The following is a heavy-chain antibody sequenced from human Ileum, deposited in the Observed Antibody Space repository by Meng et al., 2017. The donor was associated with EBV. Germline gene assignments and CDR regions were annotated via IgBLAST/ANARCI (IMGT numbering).Heavy chain of an antibody. CDR2: INHLGYT. CDR3: ASSFLTGFQPPLY. D-gene: IGHD3-9*01. CDR1: GGSFNGFY. Sequence: QVQLQQWGAGLLMPSETLSLTCGVYGGSFNGFYWNWVRQPPGKGLEWIGEINHLGYTNYNSSLRSRVTISLDSSKTQFSLELTSVTAADTAVYFCASSFLTGFQPPLYWGHGTLVTVAS. J-gene: IGHJ4*01. V-gene: IGHV4-34*02.